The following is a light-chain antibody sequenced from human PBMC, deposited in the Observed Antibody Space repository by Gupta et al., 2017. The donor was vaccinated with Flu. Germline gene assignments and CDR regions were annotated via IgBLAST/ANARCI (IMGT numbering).Light chain of an antibody. CDR3: QQYNSTPWT. Sequence: PELLIRWASSLECGVPDRFSGSGSATDFSLTISSLQAEDVAVYYCQQYNSTPWTFGQGTWVEIK. CDR2: WAS. J-gene: IGKJ1*01. V-gene: IGKV4-1*01.